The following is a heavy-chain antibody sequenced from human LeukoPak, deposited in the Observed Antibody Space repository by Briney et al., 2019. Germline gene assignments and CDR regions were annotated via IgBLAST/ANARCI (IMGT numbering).Heavy chain of an antibody. Sequence: GGSLRLSCAASGFTFSSYSMNWVRQAPGKGLEWVSRISANDGSTYYADSVKGRFTISRDSSKTTLYLQMNSLRPEDTAVYYCAKGGWLEYWGQGTLVTVSS. CDR2: ISANDGST. J-gene: IGHJ4*02. V-gene: IGHV3-23*01. CDR3: AKGGWLEY. D-gene: IGHD5-24*01. CDR1: GFTFSSYS.